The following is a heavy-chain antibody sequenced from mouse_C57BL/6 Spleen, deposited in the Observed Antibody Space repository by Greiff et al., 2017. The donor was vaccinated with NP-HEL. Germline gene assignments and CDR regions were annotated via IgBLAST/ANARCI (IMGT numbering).Heavy chain of an antibody. D-gene: IGHD1-1*01. CDR2: IYPSDSET. V-gene: IGHV1-61*01. CDR3: ARGRDYYGSSFAY. J-gene: IGHJ3*01. Sequence: VQLQQPGAELVRPGSSVKLSCKASGYTFTSYWMDWVKQRPGQGLEWIGNIYPSDSETHYNQKFKDKATLTVDKSSSTAYMQLSSLTSEDSAVYYCARGRDYYGSSFAYWGQGTLVTVSA. CDR1: GYTFTSYW.